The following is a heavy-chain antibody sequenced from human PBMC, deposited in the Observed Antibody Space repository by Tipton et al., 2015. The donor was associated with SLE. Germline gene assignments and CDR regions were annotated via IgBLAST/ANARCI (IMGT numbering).Heavy chain of an antibody. Sequence: SLRLSCAASGFNFDDYAMHWVRQAPGKGLEWVANINRDGTEEHYVDSVKGRFTISRDNAKNSLFLQMNSLRAEDTAVYYCARDLPDYWGHGTLVSVSS. V-gene: IGHV3-7*01. CDR3: ARDLPDY. CDR1: GFNFDDYA. J-gene: IGHJ4*03. CDR2: INRDGTEE.